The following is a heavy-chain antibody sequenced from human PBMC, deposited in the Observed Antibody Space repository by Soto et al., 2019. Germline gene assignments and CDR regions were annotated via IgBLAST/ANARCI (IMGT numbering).Heavy chain of an antibody. Sequence: EVQLVETGGGLVQPGGSLRLSCAASEFSVSDNYMSWVRQAPGMGLEGVSLLYAYGATYYADSVRGRFTVSRDNSKNTLYLQINSLRADDTAVYYGAGSTRYCGTTTCHSYFDYWGQGILVTVSS. CDR1: EFSVSDNY. J-gene: IGHJ4*02. V-gene: IGHV3-53*02. CDR3: AGSTRYCGTTTCHSYFDY. CDR2: LYAYGAT. D-gene: IGHD2-2*01.